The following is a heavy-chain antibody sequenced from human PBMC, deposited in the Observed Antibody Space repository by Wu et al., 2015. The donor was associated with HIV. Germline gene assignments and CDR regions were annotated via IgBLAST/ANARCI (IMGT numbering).Heavy chain of an antibody. D-gene: IGHD6-19*01. CDR1: GYTFTSYG. V-gene: IGHV1-18*01. Sequence: QVQLVQSGAEVKKPGASVKVSCKASGYTFTSYGISWVRQAPGQGLEWMGWISAYNGNTNYAQKLQGRVTMTTDTSTSTAYMELRSLRSDDTAVYYCASWFGAGIVVAGYRYFDLVGPWHPGHCPPQ. CDR3: ASWFGAGIVVAGYRYFDL. J-gene: IGHJ2*01. CDR2: ISAYNGNT.